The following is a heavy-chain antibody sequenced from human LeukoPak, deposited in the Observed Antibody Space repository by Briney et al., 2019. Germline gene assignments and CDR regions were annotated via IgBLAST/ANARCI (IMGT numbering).Heavy chain of an antibody. CDR3: AKGSSQYFDY. J-gene: IGHJ4*02. CDR1: GFTFSSYG. Sequence: GGSLRLTCAASGFTFSSYGMHWVRQAPGKGLEWVAVIWYDGSNKYYADSVKGRFTISRDNSKDTLYLQMNSLRAEDTAVYYCAKGSSQYFDYWGQGTLVTVSS. CDR2: IWYDGSNK. V-gene: IGHV3-33*06.